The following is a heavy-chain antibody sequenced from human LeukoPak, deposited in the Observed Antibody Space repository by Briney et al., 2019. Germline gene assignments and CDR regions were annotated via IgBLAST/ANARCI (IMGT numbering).Heavy chain of an antibody. J-gene: IGHJ4*02. CDR2: INPSGGST. CDR1: GYTFTSYY. CDR3: ARDGRDYYDSSGYYSSLGAFDY. V-gene: IGHV1-46*01. D-gene: IGHD3-22*01. Sequence: ASVKVSCKASGYTFTSYYMHWVRQAPGQGLEWMGIINPSGGSTSYAQKFQGRVTMTRDMSTSTVYMELSSLRSEDTAVYYCARDGRDYYDSSGYYSSLGAFDYWGQGTLVTVSS.